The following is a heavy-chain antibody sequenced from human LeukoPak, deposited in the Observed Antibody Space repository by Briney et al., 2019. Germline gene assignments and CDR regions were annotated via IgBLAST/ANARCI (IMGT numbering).Heavy chain of an antibody. Sequence: SETLSLTCALYGGSFSDYYWSWIRQPPGKGLEWIGEINHSGITNYNPSVKSRVSISADTSKNQFSLKLNSVTAADTAVYYCAREPLTTVVTPFDCWGQGTLVTVSS. V-gene: IGHV4-34*01. J-gene: IGHJ4*02. CDR1: GGSFSDYY. CDR2: INHSGIT. D-gene: IGHD4-23*01. CDR3: AREPLTTVVTPFDC.